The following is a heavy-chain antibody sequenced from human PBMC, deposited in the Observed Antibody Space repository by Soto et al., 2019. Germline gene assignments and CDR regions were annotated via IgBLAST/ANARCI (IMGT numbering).Heavy chain of an antibody. Sequence: QLQLQESGPGLVKPSETLSLTCTVSGGSISSSSYYWGWIRQPPGKGLEWIGSIYYSGSTYYTPSLQSRVTISIDTSKHQFSLKLSSVTAADTAVYCCARHLTAAGTLFSDNWFDPWGQGTLVTVSS. J-gene: IGHJ5*02. CDR1: GGSISSSSYY. V-gene: IGHV4-39*01. CDR3: ARHLTAAGTLFSDNWFDP. D-gene: IGHD6-13*01. CDR2: IYYSGST.